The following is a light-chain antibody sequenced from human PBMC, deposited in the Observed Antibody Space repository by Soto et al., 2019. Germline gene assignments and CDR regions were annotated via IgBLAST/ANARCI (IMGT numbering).Light chain of an antibody. V-gene: IGKV3-11*01. Sequence: DIVMTQSPAILSVSPGERATLSCRASQSVETFLAWYQQKPGQAPRLLIYDASNRATGIPARFSGSGSGTDFTLTISSLEPEDFAVYYCQQRSNWPPKITFGQGTRLEIK. CDR2: DAS. CDR3: QQRSNWPPKIT. CDR1: QSVETF. J-gene: IGKJ5*01.